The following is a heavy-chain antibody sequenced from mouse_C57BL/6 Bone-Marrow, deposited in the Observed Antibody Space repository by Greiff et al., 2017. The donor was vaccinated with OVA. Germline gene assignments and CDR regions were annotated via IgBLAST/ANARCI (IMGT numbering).Heavy chain of an antibody. D-gene: IGHD2-14*01. CDR2: IWSDGRT. Sequence: VTLIASGPGLVAPSQSLSITCPVSGFSLTSYGVHWVRQPPGTGLEWLVVIWSDGRTPYNSALKSRLSISKDNSKSQVFLKMNSLQTDDTAMYYCARQSYYRNALARDYWGQGTSGTVAS. CDR3: ARQSYYRNALARDY. J-gene: IGHJ4*01. CDR1: GFSLTSYG. V-gene: IGHV2-6-1*01.